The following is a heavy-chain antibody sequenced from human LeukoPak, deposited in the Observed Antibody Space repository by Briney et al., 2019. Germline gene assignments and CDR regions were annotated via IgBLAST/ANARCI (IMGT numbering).Heavy chain of an antibody. CDR2: ISTNGDST. CDR1: GFTFSTYA. J-gene: IGHJ4*02. Sequence: PGGSLRLSCAASGFTFSTYAMHWVRQAPGKGLEYVSAISTNGDSTYYADSVKGRFTISRDNSKSTLFLQMGSLRADDMAVYYCARWGSTSCYDYWGQGTLVTVSS. V-gene: IGHV3-64*02. D-gene: IGHD2-2*01. CDR3: ARWGSTSCYDY.